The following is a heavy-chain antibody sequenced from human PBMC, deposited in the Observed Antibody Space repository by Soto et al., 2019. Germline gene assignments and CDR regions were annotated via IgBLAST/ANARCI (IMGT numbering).Heavy chain of an antibody. J-gene: IGHJ4*02. D-gene: IGHD3-3*01. CDR3: AKDYYDFWSGYYSNHSTFDY. CDR1: GFTFDDYA. V-gene: IGHV3-9*01. CDR2: ISWNSGSI. Sequence: GGSLRLSCAASGFTFDDYAMHWVRQAPGKGLEWVSGISWNSGSIGYADSVKGRFTISRDNAKNSLYLQMNSLRAEDTALYYCAKDYYDFWSGYYSNHSTFDYWGQGTLVTVSS.